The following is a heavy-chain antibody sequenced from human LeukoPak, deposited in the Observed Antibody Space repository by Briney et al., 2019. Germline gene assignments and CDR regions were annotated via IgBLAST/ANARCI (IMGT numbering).Heavy chain of an antibody. D-gene: IGHD6-19*01. Sequence: SETLSLTCTVSGGSTSNFYWSWIRQPPGKGLEWIGYMYYSGGTNYNPSLKSRVSILVETSKNQFSLKLNSVTAADTAVYYCARDSSGWWYFDLWGRGTLVTVSS. CDR1: GGSTSNFY. CDR2: MYYSGGT. V-gene: IGHV4-59*01. CDR3: ARDSSGWWYFDL. J-gene: IGHJ2*01.